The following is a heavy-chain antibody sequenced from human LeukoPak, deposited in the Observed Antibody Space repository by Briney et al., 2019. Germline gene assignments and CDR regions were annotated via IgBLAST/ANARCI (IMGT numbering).Heavy chain of an antibody. D-gene: IGHD4-17*01. CDR3: AKDGTTETTNYFYAMDG. J-gene: IGHJ6*02. CDR2: IKSDGNIT. V-gene: IGHV3-74*01. Sequence: GGSLRLSCAASGFTFSNYWMYWVRQAPGEGLVWVSQIKSDGNITNYADSVKGRFTISRDNSKNTLYLQMNSLRAEDTATYYCAKDGTTETTNYFYAMDGWGQGTTVTVSS. CDR1: GFTFSNYW.